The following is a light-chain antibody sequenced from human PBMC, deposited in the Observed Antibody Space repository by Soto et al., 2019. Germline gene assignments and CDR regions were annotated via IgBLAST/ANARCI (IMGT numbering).Light chain of an antibody. CDR2: GAS. V-gene: IGKV3-20*01. J-gene: IGKJ2*01. Sequence: EIVLTQSPGTLSLSPGERATLSCRASQSVSSSSYLAWYQQKPGQAPRLLIYGASSRATGIPDRFSGSGSATDVTLTISRLEPEDFAVDYCRQYGSSPSYTFGQGTKLEIK. CDR1: QSVSSSSY. CDR3: RQYGSSPSYT.